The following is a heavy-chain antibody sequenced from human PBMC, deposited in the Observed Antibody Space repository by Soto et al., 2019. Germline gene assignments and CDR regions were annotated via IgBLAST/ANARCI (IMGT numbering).Heavy chain of an antibody. CDR1: GFTFSSYS. V-gene: IGHV3-21*01. J-gene: IGHJ3*02. CDR3: AREQALGSSGYSGAFDI. CDR2: ISSSSYI. D-gene: IGHD3-22*01. Sequence: KPGGSLRLSCAASGFTFSSYSMNWVRQAPGKGLEWVSSISSSSYIYYADSVKGRFTISRDNAKNSLYLQMNSLRAEDTAVYYCAREQALGSSGYSGAFDIWGQGTMVTVSS.